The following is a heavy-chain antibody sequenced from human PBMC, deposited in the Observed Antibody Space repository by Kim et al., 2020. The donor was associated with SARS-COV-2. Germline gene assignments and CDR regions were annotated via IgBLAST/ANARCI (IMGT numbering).Heavy chain of an antibody. CDR3: TKNPTLTKPSY. D-gene: IGHD4-17*01. J-gene: IGHJ4*02. CDR1: GFTFSSYA. CDR2: LTSDGDDT. Sequence: GGSLRLSCAASGFTFSSYAMSWVRQAPGKGLEWVSALTSDGDDTYYIDSVMGRFTISRDNSKNTLYLEMNSLRAEDMAMYYCTKNPTLTKPSYWGRGTLVTVSS. V-gene: IGHV3-23*01.